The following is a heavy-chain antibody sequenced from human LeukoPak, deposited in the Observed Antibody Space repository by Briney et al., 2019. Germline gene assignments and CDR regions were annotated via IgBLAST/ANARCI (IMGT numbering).Heavy chain of an antibody. CDR1: GYTFTGYY. D-gene: IGHD2-8*01. J-gene: IGHJ4*02. V-gene: IGHV1-2*02. CDR2: INPNSGGT. CDR3: ARDSRVSGDY. Sequence: ASVKVSCKASGYTFTGYYMHWVRQAPGQGLEWMGWINPNSGGTNYAQKFQGRVTMTRDTSINTAYMELSSLRSDDMAVYYCARDSRVSGDYWGQGTLVTVSS.